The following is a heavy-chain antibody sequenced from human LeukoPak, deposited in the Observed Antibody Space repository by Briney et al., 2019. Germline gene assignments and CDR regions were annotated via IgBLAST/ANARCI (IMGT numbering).Heavy chain of an antibody. V-gene: IGHV3-74*01. CDR2: INGDGTST. CDR3: ARDRSYAMEV. Sequence: GGSLRLSCVASGFNFSPYWMHWVRQAPGKGLVWVSHINGDGTSTNYADSVEGRFTISRDNAKNTVYLEMNSLRADDTAVYYCARDRSYAMEVWGQGTTVAVSS. CDR1: GFNFSPYW. J-gene: IGHJ6*02.